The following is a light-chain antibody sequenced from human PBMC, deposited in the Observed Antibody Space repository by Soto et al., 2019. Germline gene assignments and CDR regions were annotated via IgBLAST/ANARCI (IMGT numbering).Light chain of an antibody. CDR3: SSYTSSSTLV. CDR2: GNT. Sequence: QSVLTQPPSVSGAPGQRVTISCTGSSSNIGAGYDVHWYQQFPGTTPKFLIYGNTNRPSGVPDRFSASKSGTSASLDITGLQAEDEADYYCSSYTSSSTLVFGTGTKLTVL. CDR1: SSNIGAGYD. V-gene: IGLV1-40*01. J-gene: IGLJ1*01.